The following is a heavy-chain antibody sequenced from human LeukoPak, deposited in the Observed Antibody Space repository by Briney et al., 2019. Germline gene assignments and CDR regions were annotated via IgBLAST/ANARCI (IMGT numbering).Heavy chain of an antibody. D-gene: IGHD2-15*01. CDR2: ISWNSDSI. CDR1: GFTFDDYA. CDR3: AKGSCSGGSCYYLDY. V-gene: IGHV3-9*01. J-gene: IGHJ4*02. Sequence: GGSLRLSCAASGFTFDDYAMHWVRQAPGKGLEWVSGISWNSDSISYADSVKGRFTISRDNAKNSLYLQMNSLRAEDTALYYCAKGSCSGGSCYYLDYWGQATLVTVSS.